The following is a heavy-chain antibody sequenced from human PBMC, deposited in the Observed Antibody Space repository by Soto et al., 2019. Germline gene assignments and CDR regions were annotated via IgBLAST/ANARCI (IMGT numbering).Heavy chain of an antibody. CDR3: TKDIVSRVPDY. CDR2: ISYDGSKK. V-gene: IGHV3-30*18. J-gene: IGHJ4*02. CDR1: GFTFSSYG. D-gene: IGHD3-16*02. Sequence: VQLVESGGGVVQPGRSLRLSCAASGFTFSSYGMHWVRQRPGKGLEWVAGISYDGSKKYYADSAKGRFTISRDNSKNTLFLQMDSLRAEDTAVYYCTKDIVSRVPDYWGQGTLVTVSS.